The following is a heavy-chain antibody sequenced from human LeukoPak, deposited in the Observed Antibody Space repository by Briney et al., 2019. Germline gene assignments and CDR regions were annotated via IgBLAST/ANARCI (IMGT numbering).Heavy chain of an antibody. CDR2: ISGSGANR. D-gene: IGHD2/OR15-2a*01. CDR3: AKYSDSTGAHYFDY. V-gene: IGHV3-23*01. J-gene: IGHJ4*02. CDR1: GFTFSSYA. Sequence: GGSLRLSCAASGFTFSSYAMTWVRQAPGKGLEWVSTISGSGANRYYADSVKGRFTISRDNSKNTLSLQMNSLRVEDTALYYCAKYSDSTGAHYFDYWGQGTLVTVSS.